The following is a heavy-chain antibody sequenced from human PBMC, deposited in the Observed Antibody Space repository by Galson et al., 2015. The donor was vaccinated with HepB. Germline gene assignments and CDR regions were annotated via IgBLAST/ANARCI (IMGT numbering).Heavy chain of an antibody. CDR1: GYTFSSYA. J-gene: IGHJ6*03. V-gene: IGHV3-23*01. CDR2: ISPSGIST. D-gene: IGHD4-17*01. Sequence: SVKVSCTASGYTFSSYAMSWVRQAPGQGLEWVATISPSGISTYYAQTVKGRVTIARDKSKSTPYMQMNSLRVDDTAVYYCAKESGGDRAREDYYYMDVWGKGTTVTVSS. CDR3: AKESGGDRAREDYYYMDV.